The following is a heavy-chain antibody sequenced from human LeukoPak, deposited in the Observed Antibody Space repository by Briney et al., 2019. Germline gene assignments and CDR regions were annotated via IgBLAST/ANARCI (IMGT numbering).Heavy chain of an antibody. V-gene: IGHV4-31*03. Sequence: PSETLSLTCTVSGGSISSGGYYWSWIRQHPGKGLEWIGYIYYSGSTYYNPSLKSRVTISVDTSKNQFSLKLSSVTAADTAVYYCAGSIDSSGYYYVNWFDPWGQGTLVTVSS. CDR2: IYYSGST. CDR3: AGSIDSSGYYYVNWFDP. J-gene: IGHJ5*02. D-gene: IGHD3-22*01. CDR1: GGSISSGGYY.